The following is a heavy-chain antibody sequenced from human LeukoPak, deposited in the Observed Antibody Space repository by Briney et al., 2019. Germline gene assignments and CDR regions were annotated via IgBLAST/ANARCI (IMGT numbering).Heavy chain of an antibody. Sequence: SETLSLTCAVSGYSISSGYYWGWIRQPPGKGLEWIGYIYYSGSTNYNPSLKSRVTISVDTSKNQFSLKLSSVTAADTAVYYCARGGVGNWFDPWGQGTLVTVSS. CDR3: ARGGVGNWFDP. J-gene: IGHJ5*02. V-gene: IGHV4-61*01. D-gene: IGHD3-10*01. CDR1: GYSISSGYY. CDR2: IYYSGST.